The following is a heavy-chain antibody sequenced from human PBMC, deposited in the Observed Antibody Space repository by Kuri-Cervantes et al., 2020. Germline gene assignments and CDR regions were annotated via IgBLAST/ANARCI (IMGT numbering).Heavy chain of an antibody. CDR3: ARARNFGIVGFDP. D-gene: IGHD3-16*01. V-gene: IGHV3-23*01. J-gene: IGHJ5*02. CDR2: ISGSGGST. Sequence: GESLKISCAASGFTFSSYAMSWVRQAPGKGLEWVSAISGSGGSTYYADSVKGRFTISRDNSKNTLYLQMNSLRAEDTAVYYCARARNFGIVGFDPWGQGTLVTVSS. CDR1: GFTFSSYA.